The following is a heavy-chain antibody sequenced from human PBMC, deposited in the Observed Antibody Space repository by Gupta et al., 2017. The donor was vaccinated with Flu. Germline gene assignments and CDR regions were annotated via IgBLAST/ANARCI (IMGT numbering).Heavy chain of an antibody. CDR1: GCDFGSYD. CDR2: INWIGGST. CDR3: ARLDSESPRDC. Sequence: DVQLVESGGGVVRPGGSLRLSCAASGCDFGSYDMSWVRQVPGKGLEWVSGINWIGGSTGYADSVTGRFTISRDNAKNSLYLEMNSLRAEDTALYHCARLDSESPRDCWGQGTLVSVSS. D-gene: IGHD1-26*01. V-gene: IGHV3-20*01. J-gene: IGHJ4*02.